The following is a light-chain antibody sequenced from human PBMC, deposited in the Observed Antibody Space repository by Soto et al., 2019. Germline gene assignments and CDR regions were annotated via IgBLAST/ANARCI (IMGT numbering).Light chain of an antibody. CDR1: QSVSSSY. Sequence: EIVLTQSPGTLSLSPGERATLSCRASQSVSSSYLAWYQQKPGQAPRLLIYGASSRATGIPDRFSGGGSGTDFTLTISRLEPEDSAVYYCQQYGSSRTFGQGTKVDIK. CDR3: QQYGSSRT. J-gene: IGKJ1*01. CDR2: GAS. V-gene: IGKV3-20*01.